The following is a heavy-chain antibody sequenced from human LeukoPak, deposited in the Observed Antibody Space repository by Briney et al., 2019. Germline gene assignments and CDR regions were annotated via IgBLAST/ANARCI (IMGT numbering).Heavy chain of an antibody. CDR1: GFTFSSYW. V-gene: IGHV3-7*01. Sequence: GGSLRLSCAASGFTFSSYWMSWVRQAPGKGLEWLANIKQDGSEKYYVDSVKGRFTISRDNAKNSLYLQMNSLRAEDTAVYYCARSLWGSTSCFDYWGQGTLVTVSS. CDR2: IKQDGSEK. D-gene: IGHD2-2*01. CDR3: ARSLWGSTSCFDY. J-gene: IGHJ4*02.